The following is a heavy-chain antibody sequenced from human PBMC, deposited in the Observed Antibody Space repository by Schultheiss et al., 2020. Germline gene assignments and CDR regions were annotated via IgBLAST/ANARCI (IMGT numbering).Heavy chain of an antibody. V-gene: IGHV1-8*02. CDR3: TYYDFWSGSGYYYYGMDV. CDR1: GYTFTGYY. D-gene: IGHD3-3*01. CDR2: MNPNSGNT. J-gene: IGHJ6*02. Sequence: ASVKVSCKASGYTFTGYYMHWVRQAPGQGLEWMGWMNPNSGNTGYAQKFQGRVTMTRNTSISTAYMELSSLRSEDTAVYYCTYYDFWSGSGYYYYGMDVWGQGTTVNVSS.